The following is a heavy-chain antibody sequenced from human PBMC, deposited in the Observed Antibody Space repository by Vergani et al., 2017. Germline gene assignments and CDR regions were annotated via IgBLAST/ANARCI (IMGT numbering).Heavy chain of an antibody. CDR1: GGSISSYY. Sequence: QVQLQESCPGLVKPSETLSLIRTVSGGSISSYYWSWIRQPPGKGLEWIGYIYYSGSTNDNPSLKSRVTISVDTSKNQFSLTLSSVTAAVTAVYYCARGVGYCSSTSCLGDYYYYYMDVWGKGTTVTVSS. CDR2: IYYSGST. V-gene: IGHV4-59*01. CDR3: ARGVGYCSSTSCLGDYYYYYMDV. D-gene: IGHD2-2*01. J-gene: IGHJ6*03.